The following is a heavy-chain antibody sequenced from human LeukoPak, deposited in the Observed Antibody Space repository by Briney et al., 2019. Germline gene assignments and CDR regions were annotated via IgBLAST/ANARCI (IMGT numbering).Heavy chain of an antibody. CDR3: ARGRRFQWLLPFDY. CDR1: GYTFTGYY. Sequence: GASVKVSCKASGYTFTGYYMRWVRQAPGQGLEWMGWINPNSGGTNYAQKFQGRVTMTRDTSISTAYMELSRLRSDDTAVYYCARGRRFQWLLPFDYWGQGTLVTVSS. CDR2: INPNSGGT. D-gene: IGHD6-19*01. J-gene: IGHJ4*02. V-gene: IGHV1-2*02.